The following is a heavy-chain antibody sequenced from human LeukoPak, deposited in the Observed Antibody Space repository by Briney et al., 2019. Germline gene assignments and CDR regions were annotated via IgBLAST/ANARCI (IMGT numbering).Heavy chain of an antibody. D-gene: IGHD3-22*01. CDR2: IYYSGTT. Sequence: SETLSLTCTVSGGSISSHYWSWIRQPPGKGLEWIGYIYYSGTTNYNPSLKSRVTISVDTSKNQFSLKLNSVTAADTAVYYCAAYDSSGYAFHYWGQGTLVTVSS. CDR3: AAYDSSGYAFHY. V-gene: IGHV4-59*08. CDR1: GGSISSHY. J-gene: IGHJ4*02.